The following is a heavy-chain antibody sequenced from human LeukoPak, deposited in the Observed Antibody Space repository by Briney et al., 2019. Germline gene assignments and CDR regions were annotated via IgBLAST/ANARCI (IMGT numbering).Heavy chain of an antibody. D-gene: IGHD3-22*01. V-gene: IGHV1-46*01. J-gene: IGHJ4*02. CDR1: GYTFTGYY. CDR2: INPSGGST. CDR3: ARGGGDYYDSSGYSGY. Sequence: ASVKVSCKASGYTFTGYYMHWVRQAPGQGLEWMGIINPSGGSTSYAQKFQGRVTMTRDTSTSTVYMELSSLRSEDTAVYYCARGGGDYYDSSGYSGYWGQGTLVTVSS.